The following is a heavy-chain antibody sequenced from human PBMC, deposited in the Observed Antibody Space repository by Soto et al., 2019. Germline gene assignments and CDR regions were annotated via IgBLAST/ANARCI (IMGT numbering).Heavy chain of an antibody. V-gene: IGHV3-30*18. CDR1: GFTFSSYG. Sequence: QVQLVESGGGVVQPGRSLRLSCAASGFTFSSYGMPWVRQAPGKGLERVAVISYDGSNKYYADSVKGRFTISRDNSKTTMDLQMNSLRAEETAVYYCAKEGPLDWYFDLWGRGTLVTVSS. CDR2: ISYDGSNK. J-gene: IGHJ2*01. CDR3: AKEGPLDWYFDL.